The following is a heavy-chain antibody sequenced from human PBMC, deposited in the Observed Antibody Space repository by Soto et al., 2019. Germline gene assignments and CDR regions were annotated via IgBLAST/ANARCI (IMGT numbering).Heavy chain of an antibody. Sequence: EVQLVESGGGLVQPGGSLTLSCAASGFTFTSHWMHWVRQAPGKGLMWVSRIDSXGGTIDYADSVEGRFTISRDNVKXXXXXXXXXXXXXXXXXXXXXXXXXGIDFWGQGVLVTVSS. CDR3: XXXXXGIDF. V-gene: IGHV3-74*01. CDR1: GFTFTSHW. CDR2: IDSXGGTI. J-gene: IGHJ4*02. D-gene: IGHD3-10*01.